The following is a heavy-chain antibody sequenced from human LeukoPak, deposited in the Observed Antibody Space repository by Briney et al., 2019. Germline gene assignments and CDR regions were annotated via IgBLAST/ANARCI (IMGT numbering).Heavy chain of an antibody. CDR1: GFTFSSYW. V-gene: IGHV3-7*03. CDR3: AKIEYRGSRNHRDFDY. CDR2: IKQDGSEK. D-gene: IGHD1-14*01. J-gene: IGHJ4*02. Sequence: GGSLRLSCAASGFTFSSYWMSWVRQAPGKGLEWVANIKQDGSEKYYVDSVKGRFTISRDNSKNTLYLQMNSLRAEDTAVYYCAKIEYRGSRNHRDFDYWGQGTLVTVSS.